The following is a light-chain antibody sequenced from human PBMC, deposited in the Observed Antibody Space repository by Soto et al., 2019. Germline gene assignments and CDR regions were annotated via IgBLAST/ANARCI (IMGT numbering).Light chain of an antibody. CDR1: QSISTY. CDR3: QQSFITPPLT. V-gene: IGKV1-39*01. J-gene: IGKJ4*01. CDR2: GAS. Sequence: DIQMTQSPSSLSASIGDIITITCRASQSISTYLNWYQQKPGKAPKLLIYGASTLQNGVPSRFSGSGSATDYTLTISGLQPEDCATYCCQQSFITPPLTFGGGTKVEMK.